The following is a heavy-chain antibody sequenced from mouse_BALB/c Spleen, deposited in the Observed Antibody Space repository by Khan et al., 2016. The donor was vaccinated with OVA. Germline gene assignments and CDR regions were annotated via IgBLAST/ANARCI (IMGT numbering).Heavy chain of an antibody. CDR2: ISSGGST. J-gene: IGHJ2*01. V-gene: IGHV5-6-5*01. Sequence: EVKLMESGGGSVKPGGSLKLSCAVSGFTFSSYAMSWVRQTPEKRLEWVASISSGGSTYYPDSVKGRFTISRDNARNIVYLQMSSLRSEDMAMYYCAREAYRYDEYYFDSWGQGTTLTVSS. D-gene: IGHD2-14*01. CDR3: AREAYRYDEYYFDS. CDR1: GFTFSSYA.